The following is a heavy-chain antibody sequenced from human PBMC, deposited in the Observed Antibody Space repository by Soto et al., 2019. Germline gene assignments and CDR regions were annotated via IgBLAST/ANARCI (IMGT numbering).Heavy chain of an antibody. J-gene: IGHJ4*02. D-gene: IGHD3-22*01. CDR1: GYSFAGYW. V-gene: IGHV5-10-1*01. CDR2: IDPGDSQT. Sequence: GESLKISCKGSGYSFAGYWISWVRQKPGKGLEWMGRIDPGDSQTYYSPSFRGHVTISVTKSITTVFLQWSSLRASDTAMYYCARQIYDSDTGPNFQYYFDSWGQGTPVTVSS. CDR3: ARQIYDSDTGPNFQYYFDS.